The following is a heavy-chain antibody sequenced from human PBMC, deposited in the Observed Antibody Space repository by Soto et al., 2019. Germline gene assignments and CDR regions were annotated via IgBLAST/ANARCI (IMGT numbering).Heavy chain of an antibody. CDR3: AKELVPHWYYSYMDV. Sequence: EVQLLESGGGLVQPGGSLRLSCAASGFTFSTYAMSWVRQSPGKGLEWVSAISGSGGPTYYADSVKGRLTVSRDNSKNTLYLQMNSLRAEDTAVYYCAKELVPHWYYSYMDVWGKGTTVTVSS. CDR1: GFTFSTYA. CDR2: ISGSGGPT. J-gene: IGHJ6*03. V-gene: IGHV3-23*01. D-gene: IGHD2-2*01.